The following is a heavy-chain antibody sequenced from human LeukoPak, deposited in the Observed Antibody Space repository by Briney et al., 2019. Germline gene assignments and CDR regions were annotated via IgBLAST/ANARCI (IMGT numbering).Heavy chain of an antibody. CDR3: AKRYSGTSGLYNFDY. J-gene: IGHJ4*02. Sequence: GGSLRLSCAASGFTFSSYAMTWVRQPPGKGLEGVSSITGSAANKYYADSVKGRFTISRDNSKNTLYLQMNSLRAEDTAVYYCAKRYSGTSGLYNFDYWGQGTLVTVSS. CDR2: ITGSAANK. V-gene: IGHV3-23*01. D-gene: IGHD1-26*01. CDR1: GFTFSSYA.